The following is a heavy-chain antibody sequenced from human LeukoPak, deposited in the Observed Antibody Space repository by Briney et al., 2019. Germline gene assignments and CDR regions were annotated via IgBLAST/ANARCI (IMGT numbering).Heavy chain of an antibody. CDR3: ARDLWNFYDDSCYNRDFDS. J-gene: IGHJ5*01. Sequence: ASVKVSCKATSRISWVRQAPGQGLEWMGWIGTYGGDTYYAQKFQGRITVTTDTSMSTVYMELRNLRSDDTAVYYCARDLWNFYDDSCYNRDFDSWGQGTLVTVSS. V-gene: IGHV1-18*01. CDR1: TSR. D-gene: IGHD3-22*01. CDR2: IGTYGGDT.